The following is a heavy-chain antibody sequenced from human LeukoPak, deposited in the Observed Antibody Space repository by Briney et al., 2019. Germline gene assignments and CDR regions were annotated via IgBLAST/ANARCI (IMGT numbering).Heavy chain of an antibody. CDR3: ARGRGYSYDTDY. Sequence: HSGGSLRLSCAASGFTFSSYSMKWVRQAPGKGLEWVSYISSSGSTIYYAESVKGRFTISRDNAKNSLYLQMNSLRAEDTAVYYCARGRGYSYDTDYWGQGTLVTVSS. J-gene: IGHJ4*02. CDR1: GFTFSSYS. CDR2: ISSSGSTI. V-gene: IGHV3-48*01. D-gene: IGHD5-18*01.